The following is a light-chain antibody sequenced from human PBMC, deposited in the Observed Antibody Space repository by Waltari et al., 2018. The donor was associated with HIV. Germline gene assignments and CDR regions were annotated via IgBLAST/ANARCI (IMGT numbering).Light chain of an antibody. CDR3: QQYIGSPRT. J-gene: IGKJ1*01. Sequence: DIALPPSPRTLSLSPGERDPLSCRASQTISSTYLAWYQQKPSQAPRLLIYGASSRATGIPDRFSGSGSGTDFTLTISSLEPEDCAVYYCQQYIGSPRTFGQGTKVELK. CDR2: GAS. CDR1: QTISSTY. V-gene: IGKV3-20*01.